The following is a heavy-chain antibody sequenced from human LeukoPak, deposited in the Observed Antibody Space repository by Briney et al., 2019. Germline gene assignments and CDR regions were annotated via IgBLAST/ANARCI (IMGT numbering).Heavy chain of an antibody. D-gene: IGHD1-26*01. CDR3: ATRTGSRTEFDS. CDR1: GFTFSSYA. V-gene: IGHV3-23*01. CDR2: ISGSGVST. Sequence: GGSLRLSCAASGFTFSSYAMSWVREGPGKGLEWVSTISGSGVSTYYADSVKGRFTISRDNSKSTLYLQMNSLRAEDTALYYCATRTGSRTEFDSWGQGTLLTVSS. J-gene: IGHJ4*02.